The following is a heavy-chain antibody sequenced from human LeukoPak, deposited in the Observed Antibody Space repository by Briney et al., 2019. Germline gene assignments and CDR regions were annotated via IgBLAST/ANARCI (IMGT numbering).Heavy chain of an antibody. J-gene: IGHJ4*02. CDR1: GVTFSSYA. Sequence: GGSLRLSCAASGVTFSSYAMHWVRQAPGKGLEWVAVISYDGSNKYYADSVKGRFTISRDNSKNTLYLQMNSLRAEDTAVYYCARAAVLLWFGDLAGYFDYWGQGTLVTVSS. CDR2: ISYDGSNK. CDR3: ARAAVLLWFGDLAGYFDY. V-gene: IGHV3-30-3*01. D-gene: IGHD3-10*01.